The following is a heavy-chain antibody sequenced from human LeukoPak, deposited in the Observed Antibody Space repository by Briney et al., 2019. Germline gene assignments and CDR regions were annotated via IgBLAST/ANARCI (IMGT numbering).Heavy chain of an antibody. CDR2: ISWNRGSI. Sequence: GGSLRLSCAASGFTFDDCAMHWVRQVPGKGLEWVSGISWNRGSIGYADSVKGRFTISRDNAKNSLYLQMNSLRAEDTALYYCAKDMVRGVIMPFDYWGQGTLVTVSS. CDR1: GFTFDDCA. D-gene: IGHD3-10*01. CDR3: AKDMVRGVIMPFDY. J-gene: IGHJ4*02. V-gene: IGHV3-9*01.